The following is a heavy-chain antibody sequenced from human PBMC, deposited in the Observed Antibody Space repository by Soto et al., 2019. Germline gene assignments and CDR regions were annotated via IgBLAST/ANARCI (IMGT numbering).Heavy chain of an antibody. CDR2: IIPIFGTA. J-gene: IGHJ5*02. CDR3: ARAPYYYDSSGYSLNWFDP. D-gene: IGHD3-22*01. V-gene: IGHV1-69*13. Sequence: GASVKVSCKASGGTFSSYAISWVRQAPGQGLEWMGGIIPIFGTANYAQKFQGRVTITADESTSTAYMELSSLRSEDTAVYYCARAPYYYDSSGYSLNWFDPWGQGTLVTVSS. CDR1: GGTFSSYA.